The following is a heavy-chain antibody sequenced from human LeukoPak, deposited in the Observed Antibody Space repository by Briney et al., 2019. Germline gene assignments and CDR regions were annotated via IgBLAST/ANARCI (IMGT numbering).Heavy chain of an antibody. CDR3: ARFAYGSDYFPGHY. Sequence: GESLQISCKASGYSFTSNWIGWVRQMPGKGLEWMGIIYPGDSDTRYSPSFQGQVTISVDKSISTAYLQWSSLKASDTAMYYCARFAYGSDYFPGHYWGQGTLVTVSS. J-gene: IGHJ4*02. D-gene: IGHD3-22*01. V-gene: IGHV5-51*01. CDR1: GYSFTSNW. CDR2: IYPGDSDT.